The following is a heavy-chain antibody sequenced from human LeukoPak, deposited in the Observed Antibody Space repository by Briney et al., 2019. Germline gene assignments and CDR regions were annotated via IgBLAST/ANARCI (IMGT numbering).Heavy chain of an antibody. CDR2: IGGRDGST. CDR1: GFTFSSYG. V-gene: IGHV3-23*01. J-gene: IGHJ4*02. D-gene: IGHD1-26*01. CDR3: AKYSGSYGFDY. Sequence: GGSLRLSCAASGFTFSSYGMSWVRQAPGKGLEWVSAIGGRDGSTYYADSVKGRFTISRDNSKNTLYLQMNSLRAEDTAVYYCAKYSGSYGFDYWGQGTLVTVSS.